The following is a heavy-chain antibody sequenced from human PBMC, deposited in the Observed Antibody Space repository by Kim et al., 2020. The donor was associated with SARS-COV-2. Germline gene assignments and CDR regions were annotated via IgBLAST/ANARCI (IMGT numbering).Heavy chain of an antibody. CDR3: AREPLSSTSFSWFDP. D-gene: IGHD2-2*01. V-gene: IGHV3-21*01. Sequence: ASVKGRFTISRDNAKNSLYLQMNSLRAEDTAVYYCAREPLSSTSFSWFDPWGQGTLVTVSS. J-gene: IGHJ5*02.